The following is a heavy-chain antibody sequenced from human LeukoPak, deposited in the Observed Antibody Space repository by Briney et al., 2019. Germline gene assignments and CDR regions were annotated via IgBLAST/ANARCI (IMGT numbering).Heavy chain of an antibody. J-gene: IGHJ4*02. CDR3: VRGYYDSSGYYPFDY. V-gene: IGHV4-34*01. CDR1: GGSFSGYY. Sequence: SETLSLTCAVYGGSFSGYYWSWIRQPPGKGLEWIGEINHSGSTNYNPSLKSRVTISVDTSKNQFSLKLSSVTAADTAVYYCVRGYYDSSGYYPFDYWGQGTLVTVSS. CDR2: INHSGST. D-gene: IGHD3-22*01.